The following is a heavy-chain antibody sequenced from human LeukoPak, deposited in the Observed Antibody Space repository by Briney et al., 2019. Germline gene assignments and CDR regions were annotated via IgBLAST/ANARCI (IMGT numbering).Heavy chain of an antibody. Sequence: SETLSLTCTVSGGSISSYYWSWIRQPPGKGLEWIGYIYYSGSTNYNPSLESRVTISVDTSKNQFSLKLSSVTAADTAVYYCARSGGVCSGGSCYSESYGMDVWGQGTTVTVSS. V-gene: IGHV4-59*01. CDR3: ARSGGVCSGGSCYSESYGMDV. J-gene: IGHJ6*02. CDR1: GGSISSYY. CDR2: IYYSGST. D-gene: IGHD2-15*01.